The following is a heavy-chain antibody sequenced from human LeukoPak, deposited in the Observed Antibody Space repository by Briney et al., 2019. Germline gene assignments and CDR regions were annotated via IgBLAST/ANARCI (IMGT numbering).Heavy chain of an antibody. V-gene: IGHV3-23*01. D-gene: IGHD5-24*01. CDR2: ISGSGGST. J-gene: IGHJ6*04. Sequence: GGSLRLSCAASGFTFSSYGMSWVRQAPGKGLEWISAISGSGGSTYYADSVKGRFTISRDNSKNTLYLQMNSLRPEDSAVYFCASDPRDGGQNVWGKGTTVTVSS. CDR1: GFTFSSYG. CDR3: ASDPRDGGQNV.